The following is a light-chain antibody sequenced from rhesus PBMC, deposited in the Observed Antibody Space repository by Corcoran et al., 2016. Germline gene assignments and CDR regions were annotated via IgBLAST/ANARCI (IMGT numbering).Light chain of an antibody. Sequence: DIQMTQSPSSLPASVGDRVTITRRASENVKNYLNWYQQKPGKAPKLLTYKASNLQSGVPSRFSGSGSGTDYTFTISSLPPEDVATDCCPHGYCTPFTFGPGTKLDIK. J-gene: IGKJ3*01. CDR1: ENVKNY. CDR3: PHGYCTPFT. CDR2: KAS. V-gene: IGKV1-74*01.